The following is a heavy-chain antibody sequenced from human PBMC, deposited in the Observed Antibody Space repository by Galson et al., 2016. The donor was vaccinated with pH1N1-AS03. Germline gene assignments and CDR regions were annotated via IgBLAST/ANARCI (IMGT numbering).Heavy chain of an antibody. CDR2: IYPGDSDT. D-gene: IGHD3-3*01. J-gene: IGHJ4*02. CDR3: ARRLGFWSHFSFSDVYYFDY. V-gene: IGHV5-51*01. Sequence: QSGAEVKKPGESLKISCKGSGYTFTNYWIGWVRQMPGKGLEWMGTIYPGDSDTRYSPSFQGQVSISADKSIDTAYLQWSSLKASDTAVYYCARRLGFWSHFSFSDVYYFDYWGQGTLLTVSS. CDR1: GYTFTNYW.